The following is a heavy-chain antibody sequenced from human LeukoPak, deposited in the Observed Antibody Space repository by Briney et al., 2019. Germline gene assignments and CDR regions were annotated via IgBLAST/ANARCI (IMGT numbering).Heavy chain of an antibody. CDR3: ARDPRVSYWYFDL. CDR2: IYTSGST. J-gene: IGHJ2*01. CDR1: GGSISSGSYY. V-gene: IGHV4-61*02. Sequence: SETLSLTCTVSGGSISSGSYYWSWIRQPAGKGLEWIGRIYTSGSTNYNPSLKSRVTISVDTSKNQFSLKLRSVTAADTAVYYCARDPRVSYWYFDLWGRGTLVTVSS.